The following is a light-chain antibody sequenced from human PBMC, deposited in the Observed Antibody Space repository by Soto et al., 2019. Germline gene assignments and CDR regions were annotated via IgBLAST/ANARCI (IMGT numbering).Light chain of an antibody. J-gene: IGKJ1*01. CDR3: QQYNTYRT. CDR2: KAS. CDR1: QSISSW. V-gene: IGKV1-5*03. Sequence: DIQMTQSPSTLSASVGDRVTITCRASQSISSWLAWYQQKPGKAPKLLIYKASSLESGVPSRFSGSGYGTEFTLTISNLQTDNVATYFCQQYNTYRTFGQGTKVEIK.